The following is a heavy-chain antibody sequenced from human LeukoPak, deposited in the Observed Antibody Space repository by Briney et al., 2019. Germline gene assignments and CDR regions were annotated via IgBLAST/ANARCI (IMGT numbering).Heavy chain of an antibody. Sequence: SQTLSLTCAISGDSVSSYSAAWNWIRQSPSRGLEWLGRTYYRSNWYNGYAGSLRGRITINPDTSRNQFSLHLSSVTPDDTAVYYCARDPEWVYDTFDVWGQGTMVTVSS. CDR3: ARDPEWVYDTFDV. J-gene: IGHJ3*01. D-gene: IGHD3-3*01. V-gene: IGHV6-1*01. CDR2: TYYRSNWYN. CDR1: GDSVSSYSAA.